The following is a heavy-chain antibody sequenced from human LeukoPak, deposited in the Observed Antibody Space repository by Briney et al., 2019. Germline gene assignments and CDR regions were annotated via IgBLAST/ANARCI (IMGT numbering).Heavy chain of an antibody. J-gene: IGHJ4*02. CDR3: ARDRYSSSWGSYGY. Sequence: GGSLRLSCAASGFTFSSYSMNWVRQAPGKGLEWVSSISSSSSYIYYADSVKGRFTISRDDAKNPLYLQMNSLRAEDTAVYYCARDRYSSSWGSYGYWGQGTLVTVSS. D-gene: IGHD6-13*01. V-gene: IGHV3-21*01. CDR1: GFTFSSYS. CDR2: ISSSSSYI.